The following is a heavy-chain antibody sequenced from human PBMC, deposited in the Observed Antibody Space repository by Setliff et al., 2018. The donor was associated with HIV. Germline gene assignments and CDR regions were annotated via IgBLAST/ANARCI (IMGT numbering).Heavy chain of an antibody. CDR1: GYTFMNFA. CDR2: INPNTGNP. CDR3: ARRSHSVGTSWPFDH. J-gene: IGHJ4*02. D-gene: IGHD6-13*01. Sequence: GASVKVSCKASGYTFMNFAMHWVRQAPGQGLEWMGWINPNTGNPTYAQGFTGRFVFSLDTSVSTAYLQISSLEAQDTGVYYCARRSHSVGTSWPFDHWGQGTQVT. V-gene: IGHV7-4-1*02.